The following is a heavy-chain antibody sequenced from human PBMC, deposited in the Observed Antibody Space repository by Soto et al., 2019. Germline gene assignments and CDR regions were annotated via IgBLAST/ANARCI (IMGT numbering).Heavy chain of an antibody. D-gene: IGHD3-22*01. V-gene: IGHV4-31*03. CDR1: GASISSGGYY. J-gene: IGHJ4*02. Sequence: TVSLTCIVSGASISSGGYYWSWLRQSPGKGLERIGHIYCTGGSFYSPSLKSRLTISFDKCKNHFSRYLRSVAAADMAPYYCARIVMASMKWGRGTLVTISS. CDR3: ARIVMASMK. CDR2: IYCTGGS.